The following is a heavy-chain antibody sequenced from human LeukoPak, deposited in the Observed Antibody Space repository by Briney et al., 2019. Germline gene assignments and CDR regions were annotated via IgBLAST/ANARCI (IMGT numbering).Heavy chain of an antibody. J-gene: IGHJ4*02. Sequence: QSGGSLRLSCAASGLNFSNYWMSWVRQTPGKGLEWVANINRDGSEKYYVDSVEGQFTISRDNAKNSLFLQMNSLRVEDTAVYYCARRGGYSYGRNNYYFDYWGQGTLVTVSS. V-gene: IGHV3-7*03. D-gene: IGHD5-18*01. CDR2: INRDGSEK. CDR3: ARRGGYSYGRNNYYFDY. CDR1: GLNFSNYW.